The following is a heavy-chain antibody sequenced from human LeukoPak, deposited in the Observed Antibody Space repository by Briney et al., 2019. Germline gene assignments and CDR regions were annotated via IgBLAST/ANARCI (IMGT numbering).Heavy chain of an antibody. J-gene: IGHJ5*02. CDR3: ARTRRYYYGSGSWPNWFDP. Sequence: ASVKVSCKASGYTFTGYAMNWVRQAPGQGLEWMGWINTNTGNPTYAQGFTGRFVFSLDTSVSTAYLQISSLKAEDTAVYYCARTRRYYYGSGSWPNWFDPWGQGTLVTVSS. V-gene: IGHV7-4-1*02. D-gene: IGHD3-10*01. CDR2: INTNTGNP. CDR1: GYTFTGYA.